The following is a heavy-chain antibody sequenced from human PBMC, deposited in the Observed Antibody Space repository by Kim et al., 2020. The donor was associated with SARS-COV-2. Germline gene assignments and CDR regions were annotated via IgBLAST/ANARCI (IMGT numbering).Heavy chain of an antibody. J-gene: IGHJ5*01. CDR1: GFTFSTYV. D-gene: IGHD2-15*01. V-gene: IGHV3-23*01. Sequence: GGSLRLSCAASGFTFSTYVMSWVRQAPGKGLEWVSTISGSGGATYSADPVNARFTISRDNSKKPLYLQMNSLSAEHTAVYYCASPTGRFCGGDSCLNSWG. CDR2: ISGSGGAT. CDR3: ASPTGRFCGGDSCLNS.